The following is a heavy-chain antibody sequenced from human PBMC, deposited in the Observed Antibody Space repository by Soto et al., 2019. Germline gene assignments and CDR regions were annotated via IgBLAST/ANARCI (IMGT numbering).Heavy chain of an antibody. D-gene: IGHD5-18*01. V-gene: IGHV5-51*01. Sequence: LKISCKGSGYSFTSYWIGWVRQMPGKGLEWMGIIYPGDSDTRYSPSFQGQVTISADKSISTAYPQWSSLKASDTAMYYCARSIQLWSQDYYYGMDVWGQGTTVTVSS. CDR1: GYSFTSYW. CDR2: IYPGDSDT. CDR3: ARSIQLWSQDYYYGMDV. J-gene: IGHJ6*02.